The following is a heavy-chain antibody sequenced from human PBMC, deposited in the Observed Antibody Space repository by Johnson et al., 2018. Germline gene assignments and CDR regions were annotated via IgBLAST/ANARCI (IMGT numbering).Heavy chain of an antibody. D-gene: IGHD1-1*01. V-gene: IGHV3-74*01. CDR2: ITSDGSST. J-gene: IGHJ3*02. CDR3: ARDLGYNAFDI. CDR1: GFTFSYNW. Sequence: VQLVQSGGGLVQPGGSLRLSCAASGFTFSYNWMHWVRQAPGKGLVWVSRITSDGSSTNYADSVTGRFTISRDNAKNTLYLQMNSLRAEDTAVYYCARDLGYNAFDIWGQGTMVTVSS.